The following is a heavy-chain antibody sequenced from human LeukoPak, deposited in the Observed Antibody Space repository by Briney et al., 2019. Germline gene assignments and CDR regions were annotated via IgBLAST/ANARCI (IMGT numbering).Heavy chain of an antibody. CDR2: IYYSGST. CDR1: GGSISSYY. Sequence: PSETLSLTCTVSGGSISSYYWSWIRQPPGKGLEWIGYIYYSGSTNYNPSLKSRVTISVDTSKNQFSLKLSSVTAADTAVYYCARGGSKNWFDPWGQGTLVTVS. CDR3: ARGGSKNWFDP. V-gene: IGHV4-59*01. D-gene: IGHD1-26*01. J-gene: IGHJ5*02.